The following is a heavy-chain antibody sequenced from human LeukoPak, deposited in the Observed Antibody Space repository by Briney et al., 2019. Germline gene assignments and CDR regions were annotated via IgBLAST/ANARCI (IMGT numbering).Heavy chain of an antibody. V-gene: IGHV3-49*04. CDR2: IRSKTYGGTA. CDR3: TYDSSGYSYYFDY. D-gene: IGHD3-22*01. J-gene: IGHJ4*02. Sequence: PGGSLRLTCTTSGLTFGDHAMNWVRQAPGKGLEWVGFIRSKTYGGTAEYAASVKGRFTISRDDSISIAYLQMNSLKTEDTAVYYCTYDSSGYSYYFDYWGQGTLVTVSS. CDR1: GLTFGDHA.